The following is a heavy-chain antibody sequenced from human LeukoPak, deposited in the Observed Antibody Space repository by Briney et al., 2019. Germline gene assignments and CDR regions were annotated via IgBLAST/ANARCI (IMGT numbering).Heavy chain of an antibody. J-gene: IGHJ4*02. CDR1: GDSVSHYY. CDR3: AKHGGRYFDS. D-gene: IGHD4-23*01. V-gene: IGHV4-59*08. CDR2: VHPTGSV. Sequence: PSETLSLTCPVPGDSVSHYYWSWIRLPPGKRLEWIGCVHPTGSVHRNPSLESRVSISVDKSKNQLSLKLNSVTAADLAVYYCAKHGGRYFDSWGQGTLVTVSS.